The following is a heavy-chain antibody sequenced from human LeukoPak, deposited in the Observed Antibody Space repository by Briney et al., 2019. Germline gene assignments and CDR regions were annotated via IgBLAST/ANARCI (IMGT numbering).Heavy chain of an antibody. CDR1: GYTFTSYG. V-gene: IGHV1-69*13. D-gene: IGHD3-22*01. Sequence: ASVKVSCKASGYTFTSYGISWVRQAPGQGLEWMGGIIPIFGTANYAQKFQGRVTITADESTSTAYMELSSLRSEDTAVYYCARAPYYDSSGYYYHWGQGTLVTVSS. J-gene: IGHJ1*01. CDR3: ARAPYYDSSGYYYH. CDR2: IIPIFGTA.